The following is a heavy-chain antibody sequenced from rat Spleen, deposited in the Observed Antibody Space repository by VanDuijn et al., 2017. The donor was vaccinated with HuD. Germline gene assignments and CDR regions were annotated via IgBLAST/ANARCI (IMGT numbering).Heavy chain of an antibody. CDR2: ISYDASAP. V-gene: IGHV5-29*01. CDR3: ARGGFFRY. J-gene: IGHJ2*01. CDR1: GFTFSSFP. Sequence: EVQLVESGGGLVQPGRSLNLSCEASGFTFSSFPMAWVRQAPTRGLEWVATISYDASAPYYRDSVKGRFTISRDNAENTVYLQMNSLRSEETATYYCARGGFFRYWGQGVMVTVSS. D-gene: IGHD1-6*01.